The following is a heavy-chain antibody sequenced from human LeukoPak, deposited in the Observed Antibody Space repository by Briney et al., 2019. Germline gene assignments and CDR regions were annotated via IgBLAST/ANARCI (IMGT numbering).Heavy chain of an antibody. Sequence: SETLSLTCAVYGGSFSGYYWSWIRQPPGKGLEWIGEINHSGSTNYNPSLKSRVTISVDTSKNQFSLKLSSVTAADTAVYYCARGRGYFQHWGQGTLVTVSS. CDR2: INHSGST. CDR1: GGSFSGYY. CDR3: ARGRGYFQH. D-gene: IGHD3-10*01. J-gene: IGHJ1*01. V-gene: IGHV4-34*01.